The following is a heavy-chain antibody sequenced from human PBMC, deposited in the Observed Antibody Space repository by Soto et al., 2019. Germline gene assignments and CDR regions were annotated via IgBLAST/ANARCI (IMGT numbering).Heavy chain of an antibody. D-gene: IGHD2-2*01. J-gene: IGHJ4*02. Sequence: QVQLQESGPGLVKPSQTLSLTCTVSGGSISSGDYYWSWIRQPPGKGLEWIGYIYYSGSTYYNPSLKSRVTRSVDTSKNHFSLMLSSVTAADTAVYYCARVYVWNCISTRCPFDYWGQGTLVTVSS. CDR1: GGSISSGDYY. CDR2: IYYSGST. V-gene: IGHV4-30-4*01. CDR3: ARVYVWNCISTRCPFDY.